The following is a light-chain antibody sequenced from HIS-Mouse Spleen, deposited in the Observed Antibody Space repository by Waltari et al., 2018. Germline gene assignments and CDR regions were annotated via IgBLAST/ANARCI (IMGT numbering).Light chain of an antibody. Sequence: EIVMTQSPATLSVSPGERATLSCRASQSVSSNLAWYQQKPSQAPRLRIYGASTRATGIPARFSGSGSGTEFTLTISSMQSEDFAVYYCQQYNNWWTFGQGTKVEIK. J-gene: IGKJ1*01. CDR2: GAS. V-gene: IGKV3-15*01. CDR3: QQYNNWWT. CDR1: QSVSSN.